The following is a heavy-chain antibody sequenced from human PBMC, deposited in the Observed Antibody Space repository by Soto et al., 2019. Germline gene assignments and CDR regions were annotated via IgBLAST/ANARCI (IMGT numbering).Heavy chain of an antibody. CDR3: ARAVEMATISLYYYYYGMDV. Sequence: ASVKVSCKASGYTFTSYGISWVRQAPGQGLEWMGWISPYSGNTNYAQKLQGRVTMTTDTSTSTAYMELSRLRSDDTAVYYCARAVEMATISLYYYYYGMDVWGQGTTVTVSS. CDR2: ISPYSGNT. V-gene: IGHV1-18*01. CDR1: GYTFTSYG. J-gene: IGHJ6*02. D-gene: IGHD5-12*01.